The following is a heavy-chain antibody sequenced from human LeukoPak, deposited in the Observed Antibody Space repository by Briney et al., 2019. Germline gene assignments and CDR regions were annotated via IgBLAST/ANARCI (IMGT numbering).Heavy chain of an antibody. Sequence: SETLSLTCTVSGGSLTGYYWSWIRQPPGKGLEWIGYVYSSGTTNYNPSPKSRVTTSVDTSKNQFSLKVRSVTAADTAVYYCTRSPPGGQQWLVVDSWGQGTLVTVSS. CDR3: TRSPPGGQQWLVVDS. V-gene: IGHV4-59*01. CDR1: GGSLTGYY. CDR2: VYSSGTT. J-gene: IGHJ4*02. D-gene: IGHD6-19*01.